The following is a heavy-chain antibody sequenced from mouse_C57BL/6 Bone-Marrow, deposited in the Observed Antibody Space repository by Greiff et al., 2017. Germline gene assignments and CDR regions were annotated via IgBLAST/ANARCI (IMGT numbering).Heavy chain of an antibody. CDR3: ARGVITTVVATDY. CDR2: IFPGDGDT. Sequence: VQLQQSGAELVKPGASVKISCKASGYAFSSYWMNWVKQRPGKGLEWIGQIFPGDGDTNYNGKFKGKATLTADKSSSTAYMQLSSLTTEDSAVYFCARGVITTVVATDYWGQGTTLTVSS. CDR1: GYAFSSYW. V-gene: IGHV1-80*01. D-gene: IGHD1-1*01. J-gene: IGHJ2*01.